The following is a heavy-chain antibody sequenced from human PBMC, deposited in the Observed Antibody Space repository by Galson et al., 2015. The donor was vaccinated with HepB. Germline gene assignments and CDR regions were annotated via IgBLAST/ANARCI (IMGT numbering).Heavy chain of an antibody. J-gene: IGHJ4*02. D-gene: IGHD2-15*01. CDR3: AKDMARGIVVVVAATVGAFDY. Sequence: SLRLSCAASGVTFDDYAMHWVRQAPGKSLGWVSGISWNSGSIGYADSVKGRFTISRDNAKNSLYLQMNSLRAEDTALYYCAKDMARGIVVVVAATVGAFDYWGQGTLVTVSS. V-gene: IGHV3-9*01. CDR1: GVTFDDYA. CDR2: ISWNSGSI.